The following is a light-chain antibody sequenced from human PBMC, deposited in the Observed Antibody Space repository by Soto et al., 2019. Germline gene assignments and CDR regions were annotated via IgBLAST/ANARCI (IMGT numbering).Light chain of an antibody. CDR2: DVS. V-gene: IGLV2-14*01. Sequence: QSVLTQPASVSGSPGQSITISCTGTSSDVGGYNYVSWYQQHPGRAPQLMIYDVSNRPSGVSNRFSGSKSGNTASLTISGLQAEDEADYSCCSYTSGSTRVFGTGTKVTVL. CDR1: SSDVGGYNY. CDR3: CSYTSGSTRV. J-gene: IGLJ1*01.